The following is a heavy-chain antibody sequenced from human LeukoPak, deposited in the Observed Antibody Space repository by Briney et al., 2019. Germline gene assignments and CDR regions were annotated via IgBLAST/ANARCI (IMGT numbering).Heavy chain of an antibody. CDR1: GYTFTGYY. CDR2: INPNSGGT. CDR3: ARERDIVVVTAISWYFDL. V-gene: IGHV1-2*02. J-gene: IGHJ2*01. D-gene: IGHD2-21*02. Sequence: ASVKVSCKASGYTFTGYYMHWVRQAPGQGLEWMGWINPNSGGTNYAQKFQSRVTMTRDTSISTAYMELSRLRSDDTAVYYCARERDIVVVTAISWYFDLWGRGTLVTVSS.